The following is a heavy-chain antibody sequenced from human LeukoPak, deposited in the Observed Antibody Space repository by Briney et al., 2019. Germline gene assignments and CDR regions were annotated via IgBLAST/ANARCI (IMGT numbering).Heavy chain of an antibody. Sequence: ASVKVSCKASGYTFTSYGISWVRQAPGQGLEWMGWISAYNGNTNYAQKLQGRVTMTTDTPTSTAYMELRSLRSDDTAVYYCARDFGGFRTVTTIWFDPWGQGTLVTVSS. CDR1: GYTFTSYG. V-gene: IGHV1-18*01. J-gene: IGHJ5*02. CDR3: ARDFGGFRTVTTIWFDP. CDR2: ISAYNGNT. D-gene: IGHD4-11*01.